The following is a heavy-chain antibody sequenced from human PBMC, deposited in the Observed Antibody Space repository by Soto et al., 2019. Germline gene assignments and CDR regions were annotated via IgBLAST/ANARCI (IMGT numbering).Heavy chain of an antibody. D-gene: IGHD6-19*01. CDR1: GYSIPRSNW. CDR3: ARKPAGVGWFDP. J-gene: IGHJ5*02. V-gene: IGHV4-28*01. Sequence: XXTLSLACAISGYSIPRSNWWGWIRQPPGKGLEWIGYIYYSGSTYYSPFLEGRVTMSVDTSRNHFSLKLSSVTAVDTAVYYCARKPAGVGWFDPWGQGTLVTVSS. CDR2: IYYSGST.